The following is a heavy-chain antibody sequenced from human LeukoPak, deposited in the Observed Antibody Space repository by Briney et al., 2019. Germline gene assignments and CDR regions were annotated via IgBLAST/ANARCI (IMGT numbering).Heavy chain of an antibody. CDR2: ISSSSSYI. CDR3: ARVPAALSGGYYYYYGMDV. V-gene: IGHV3-21*01. Sequence: GGSLRLSCSVSGFTFSTYAMNWVRQAPGKGLEWVSSISSSSSYIYYADSVKGRFTISRDNAKNSLYLQMNSLRAEDTAVYYCARVPAALSGGYYYYYGMDVWGQGTTVTVSS. J-gene: IGHJ6*02. D-gene: IGHD2-2*01. CDR1: GFTFSTYA.